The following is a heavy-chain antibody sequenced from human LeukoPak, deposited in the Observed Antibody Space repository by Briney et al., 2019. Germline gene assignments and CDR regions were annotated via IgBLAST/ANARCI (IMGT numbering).Heavy chain of an antibody. V-gene: IGHV3-49*03. J-gene: IGHJ6*02. CDR2: IRSKAYGGTT. Sequence: PGGSLRLSCTASGFTFGDYAMSWFRQAPGKGLEWVGFIRSKAYGGTTEYAASVKGRFTISRDDSKSIAHLQMNSLKTEDTAVYYCQRRDTAMAFRYYYGMDVWGQGTTVTVSS. CDR1: GFTFGDYA. CDR3: QRRDTAMAFRYYYGMDV. D-gene: IGHD5-18*01.